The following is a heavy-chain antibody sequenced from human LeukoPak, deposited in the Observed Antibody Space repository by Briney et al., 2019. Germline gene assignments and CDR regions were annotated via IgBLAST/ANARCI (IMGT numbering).Heavy chain of an antibody. D-gene: IGHD3-10*01. V-gene: IGHV4-34*01. CDR1: GDSFRGYY. CDR2: ISHSGDT. Sequence: SEILSLTCDVSGDSFRGYYWTWVRQSPGKGLEWIGHISHSGDTNYSPSLTSRVSISIDTSKNQFSLKLTSVTAADTAVYYCARDTGSGSYYATYNWFDPWGQGTLVTVSS. CDR3: ARDTGSGSYYATYNWFDP. J-gene: IGHJ5*02.